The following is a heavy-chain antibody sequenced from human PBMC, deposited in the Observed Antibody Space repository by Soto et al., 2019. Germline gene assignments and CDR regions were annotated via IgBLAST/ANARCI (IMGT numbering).Heavy chain of an antibody. CDR1: GFTFSSYG. V-gene: IGHV3-30*18. CDR3: AKDISGASWFDP. CDR2: ISYDGSNK. D-gene: IGHD1-26*01. Sequence: GGSLRLSCAASGFTFSSYGMHWVRQAPGKGLEWVAVISYDGSNKYYADSVKGRFTISRDNSKNTLYLQMNSLRAEDTAVYYCAKDISGASWFDPWGQRTLVTVSS. J-gene: IGHJ5*02.